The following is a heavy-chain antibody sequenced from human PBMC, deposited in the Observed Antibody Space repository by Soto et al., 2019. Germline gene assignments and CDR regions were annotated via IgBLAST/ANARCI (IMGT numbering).Heavy chain of an antibody. D-gene: IGHD1-1*01. CDR2: IYYSGST. Sequence: SETLSLTCTVSGGSISSGGYYRSWIRQHPGKGLEWIGYIYYSGSTYYNPSLKSRVTISVDTSKNQFSLKLSSVTAADTAVYYCARGVGLERRRAYFDYWGQGTLVTVSS. V-gene: IGHV4-31*02. CDR1: GGSISSGGYY. CDR3: ARGVGLERRRAYFDY. J-gene: IGHJ4*02.